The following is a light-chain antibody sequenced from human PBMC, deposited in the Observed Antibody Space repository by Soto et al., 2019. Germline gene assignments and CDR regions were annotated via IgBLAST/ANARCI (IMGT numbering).Light chain of an antibody. J-gene: IGKJ5*01. CDR3: QQLNTYPIT. CDR1: QGISSY. V-gene: IGKV1-9*01. Sequence: IQLTQSPSSLSASVGDRVTITCRASQGISSYLAWDQQKPGKAPKLLIYGASTLEGGVPLRFSGSGSGTDFTLTISSLQPEDFATYYCQQLNTYPITFGQGTRLEIK. CDR2: GAS.